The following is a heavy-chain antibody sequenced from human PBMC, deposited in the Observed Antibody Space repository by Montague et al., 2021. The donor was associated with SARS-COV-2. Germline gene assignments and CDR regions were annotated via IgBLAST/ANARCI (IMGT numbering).Heavy chain of an antibody. V-gene: IGHV3-48*03. J-gene: IGHJ3*02. Sequence: SLRLSCAASGFTFSNYDMHWVRQAPGKGPEWISYISTSAYTTSYAGSVKGRFTISRDNGKNSLYLQMNSLRVEDTAVHYCTRDYRSIVGDGLDIWGQGTKVTVSS. CDR3: TRDYRSIVGDGLDI. CDR1: GFTFSNYD. D-gene: IGHD3-16*02. CDR2: ISTSAYTT.